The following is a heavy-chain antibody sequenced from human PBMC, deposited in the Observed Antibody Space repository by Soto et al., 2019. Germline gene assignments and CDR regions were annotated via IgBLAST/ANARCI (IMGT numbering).Heavy chain of an antibody. V-gene: IGHV1-18*01. CDR1: GYTFTSYG. D-gene: IGHD3-10*01. Sequence: ASVKVSCKASGYTFTSYGISWVRQAPGQGLEWMGWISAYNGNTNYAQKLRGRVTMTTDTSTSTAYMELRSLRSDDTAVYYCARVWFGEPFNWFDPWGQGTLVTVSS. CDR2: ISAYNGNT. CDR3: ARVWFGEPFNWFDP. J-gene: IGHJ5*02.